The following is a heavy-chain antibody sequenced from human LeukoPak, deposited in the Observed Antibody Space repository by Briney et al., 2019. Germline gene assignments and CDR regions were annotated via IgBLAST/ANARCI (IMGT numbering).Heavy chain of an antibody. CDR2: INPNSGGT. D-gene: IGHD6-19*01. Sequence: ASVKVSCKASGYTFTGYYMHWVRQAPGQGLEWMGWINPNSGGTNYAQKFQGRVTMTRDTSISTAYMELSRLRSDDTAVYYCAGDHSSGWYGDYWGQGTLVTVSS. V-gene: IGHV1-2*02. J-gene: IGHJ4*02. CDR1: GYTFTGYY. CDR3: AGDHSSGWYGDY.